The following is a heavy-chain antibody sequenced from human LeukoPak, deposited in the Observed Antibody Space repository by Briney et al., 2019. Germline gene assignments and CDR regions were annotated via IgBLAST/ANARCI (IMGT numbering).Heavy chain of an antibody. J-gene: IGHJ4*02. D-gene: IGHD6-19*01. Sequence: SEALSLTCTVSGGSITNYYWSWIRQPPGSRLEWIGYIHYSGTTNYNPSLKSRVTISVDTSKNQFSLKLSSVTAADTAVYYCARGTPGYSSGWPDYWGQGTLVTVSS. CDR3: ARGTPGYSSGWPDY. CDR2: IHYSGTT. CDR1: GGSITNYY. V-gene: IGHV4-59*12.